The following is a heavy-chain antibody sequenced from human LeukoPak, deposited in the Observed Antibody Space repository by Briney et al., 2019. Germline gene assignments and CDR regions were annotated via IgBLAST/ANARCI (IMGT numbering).Heavy chain of an antibody. CDR1: GGSISRPDHY. Sequence: PSETLSLTCSVSGGSISRPDHYWSWIRQPPGKGLEWIGFIYDNEKTHYSPSFESRVTISGDTSNNHFSLRLNFVTAADTAIYYCAASQSDYYNSGTYYKFHYWGQGALVTVSS. CDR2: IYDNEKT. CDR3: AASQSDYYNSGTYYKFHY. V-gene: IGHV4-30-4*01. D-gene: IGHD3-10*01. J-gene: IGHJ4*02.